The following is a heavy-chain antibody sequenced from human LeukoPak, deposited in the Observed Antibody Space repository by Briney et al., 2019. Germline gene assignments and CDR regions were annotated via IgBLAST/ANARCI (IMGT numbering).Heavy chain of an antibody. CDR2: ISYDGSNK. CDR3: ARRRYCSGVTCTTSYYYYDMDV. CDR1: GFTFTDHA. J-gene: IGHJ6*02. D-gene: IGHD2-15*01. Sequence: GGSLRLSCAASGFTFTDHAFHWVRQAPGQGLEWVAVISYDGSNKYYAASLKGRFAISRDNSKNTLSLQMNSLRPEDTAVYYCARRRYCSGVTCTTSYYYYDMDVWGRVTTVTVSS. V-gene: IGHV3-30*09.